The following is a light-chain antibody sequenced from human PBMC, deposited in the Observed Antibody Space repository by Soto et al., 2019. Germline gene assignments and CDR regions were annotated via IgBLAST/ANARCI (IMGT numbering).Light chain of an antibody. J-gene: IGLJ2*01. V-gene: IGLV4-69*01. CDR2: LNSDGSH. Sequence: QPVLTQSPSASASLGASVRLTCTLSSGHSNYAIAWHQQQPQKGPRYLMKLNSDGSHTKGDGVPDRFSGSSSGAKRYLTISSLQSEDEADYYCQTWGTAIRVVFGGGTKLTVL. CDR1: SGHSNYA. CDR3: QTWGTAIRVV.